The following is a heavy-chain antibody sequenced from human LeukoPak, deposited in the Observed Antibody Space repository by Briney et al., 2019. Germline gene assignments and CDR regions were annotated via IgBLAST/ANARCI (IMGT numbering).Heavy chain of an antibody. J-gene: IGHJ5*02. Sequence: PSQTLSLTCTVSGGSISSGGYYWSWIRQHPGKGLEWIGYIYYSGSTYYNPSLKSRVTISVDTSKNQFSLKLSSVTAADTAVYYCARDGQPVIAAAGTGPPPNWFDPWGQGTLVTVSS. CDR2: IYYSGST. V-gene: IGHV4-31*03. D-gene: IGHD6-13*01. CDR3: ARDGQPVIAAAGTGPPPNWFDP. CDR1: GGSISSGGYY.